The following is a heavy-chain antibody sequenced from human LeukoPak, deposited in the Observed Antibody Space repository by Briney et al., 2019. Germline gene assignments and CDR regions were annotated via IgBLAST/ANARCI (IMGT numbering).Heavy chain of an antibody. CDR2: ISGSGGST. Sequence: GGSLRLSCAASGVTLSSYAMSWVRQTPGKGLEWVSAISGSGGSTYYADSVKCRFTISRDNSKNTLYLQMSSLRAGDTVVYYYANDPGAFDYCGQGTLCTVSS. CDR1: GVTLSSYA. D-gene: IGHD4/OR15-4a*01. CDR3: ANDPGAFDY. V-gene: IGHV3-23*01. J-gene: IGHJ4*02.